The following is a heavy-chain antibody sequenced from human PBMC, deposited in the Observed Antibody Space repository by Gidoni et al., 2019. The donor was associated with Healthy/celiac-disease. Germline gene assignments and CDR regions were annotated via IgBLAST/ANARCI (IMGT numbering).Heavy chain of an antibody. J-gene: IGHJ5*02. D-gene: IGHD6-13*01. CDR1: VGSISSGGYS. V-gene: IGHV4-31*11. CDR3: ARRALAAALDP. CDR2: IYYSGST. Sequence: QVQLQEAGPGLVKPSQTLSLTCAVPVGSISSGGYSWSWIRQHPGQGLEWNGYIYYSGSTYYNPSLKSRVTISVDTSKNQFSLKLSSVTAADTAVYYCARRALAAALDPWGQGTLVTVSS.